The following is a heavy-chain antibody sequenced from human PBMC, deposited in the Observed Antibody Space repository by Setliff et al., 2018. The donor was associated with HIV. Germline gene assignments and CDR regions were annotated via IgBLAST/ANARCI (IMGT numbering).Heavy chain of an antibody. Sequence: ASVKVSCKASGYTFTTHYIHWVRQAPGQGLQWMGWINTESGNTNFAQKFQGRVTMTRDTSISTAYLELSRLRSDDTAVYYCARRAVAGVGDAFDIWGQGTMVTVSS. CDR3: ARRAVAGVGDAFDI. J-gene: IGHJ3*02. CDR1: GYTFTTHY. D-gene: IGHD6-19*01. V-gene: IGHV1-2*02. CDR2: INTESGNT.